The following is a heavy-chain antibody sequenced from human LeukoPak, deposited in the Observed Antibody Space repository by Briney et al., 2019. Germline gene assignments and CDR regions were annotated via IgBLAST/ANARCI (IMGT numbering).Heavy chain of an antibody. Sequence: PSETLSLTCTVSGGSISSSGYYWVWIRQPPGKGLEWIGSIYYSGSTYYNSSLKSRVTMSGDTSKNQFSLRLSSVTAADTAVYYCARDTGTYYHGSGTHDAFDVWGQGTIVTVSS. CDR3: ARDTGTYYHGSGTHDAFDV. D-gene: IGHD3-10*01. V-gene: IGHV4-39*01. CDR1: GGSISSSGYY. J-gene: IGHJ3*01. CDR2: IYYSGST.